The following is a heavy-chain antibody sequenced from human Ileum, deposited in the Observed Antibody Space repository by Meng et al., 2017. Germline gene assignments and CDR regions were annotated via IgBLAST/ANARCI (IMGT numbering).Heavy chain of an antibody. CDR3: ARDHWGSLDY. J-gene: IGHJ4*02. D-gene: IGHD7-27*01. Sequence: HVQRQESGPGLVRPSETLSLICTVSGGSVSSAGYQWGWIRQPPGKGLEWIGYASTNYNPSLKSRVTISLDTSKNQFSLKLSSVTAADTAVYYCARDHWGSLDYWGQGILVTVSS. CDR1: GGSVSSAGYQ. V-gene: IGHV4-61*08. CDR2: AST.